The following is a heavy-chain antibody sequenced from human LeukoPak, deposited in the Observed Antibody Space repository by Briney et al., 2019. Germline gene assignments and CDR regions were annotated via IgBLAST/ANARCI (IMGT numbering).Heavy chain of an antibody. CDR2: IYYSGST. D-gene: IGHD3-10*01. CDR1: GGSISSSSYY. CDR3: ARDRSGSHPTDY. J-gene: IGHJ4*02. V-gene: IGHV4-30-4*08. Sequence: SETLSLTCTVSGGSISSSSYYWGWIRQPPGKGLEWIGYIYYSGSTYYNPSLKSRVTISVDTSKNQFSLKLSSVTAADTAVYYCARDRSGSHPTDYWGQGTLVTVSS.